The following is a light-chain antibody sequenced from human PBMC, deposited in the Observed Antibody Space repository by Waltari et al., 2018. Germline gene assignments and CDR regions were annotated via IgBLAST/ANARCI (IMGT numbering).Light chain of an antibody. CDR3: AVWDEGYV. Sequence: SVLTQPPSASGTPGRRVPTSVSGSSPNIDNNYVYWYQHLQGMAPKLLIYMNELRPSGVPDRFSGSKSGTSASMAISGLRSDDEADYYCAVWDEGYVFGTGTKVTVL. CDR1: SPNIDNNY. V-gene: IGLV1-47*01. CDR2: MNE. J-gene: IGLJ1*01.